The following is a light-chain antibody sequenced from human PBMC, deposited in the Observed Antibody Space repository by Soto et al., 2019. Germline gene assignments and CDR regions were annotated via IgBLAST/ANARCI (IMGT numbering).Light chain of an antibody. CDR2: DAS. V-gene: IGKV3-15*01. J-gene: IGKJ5*01. CDR1: QSISSN. Sequence: EIVMTQSPATLSVSPGERATLSCRASQSISSNLAWYQQTPGQAPRLLIYDASTRATGIPASFSGSGSGTEFTLTISSLQSEDFAGYYCQQYQSWPITFGQGTRLEIK. CDR3: QQYQSWPIT.